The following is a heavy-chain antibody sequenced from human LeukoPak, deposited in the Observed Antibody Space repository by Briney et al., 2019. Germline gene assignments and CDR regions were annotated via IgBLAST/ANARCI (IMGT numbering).Heavy chain of an antibody. CDR3: ARPEGRAYSSGWYGGY. J-gene: IGHJ4*02. V-gene: IGHV5-51*01. CDR1: GYSFTSYW. D-gene: IGHD6-19*01. Sequence: GESLKISCKGSGYSFTSYWIGWVRQMPGKGLEWMGIIYPGDSDTRYSPSFQGQVIISADKSISTAYLQWSSLKASDTAMYYCARPEGRAYSSGWYGGYWGQGTLVTVSS. CDR2: IYPGDSDT.